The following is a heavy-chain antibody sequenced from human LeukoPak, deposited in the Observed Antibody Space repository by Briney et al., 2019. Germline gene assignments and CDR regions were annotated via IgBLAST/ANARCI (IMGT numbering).Heavy chain of an antibody. CDR2: IRSKAYGGTT. CDR1: GFTYGDYA. D-gene: IGHD1-20*01. CDR3: TRGPGITGTLVDY. J-gene: IGHJ4*02. Sequence: GGSLRLXCTASGFTYGDYAMSWVRRAPGKGLEWVGFIRSKAYGGTTEYAASVKGRFTISRDDSKSIAYLQMNSLKTEDTAVYYCTRGPGITGTLVDYWGQGTLVTVSS. V-gene: IGHV3-49*04.